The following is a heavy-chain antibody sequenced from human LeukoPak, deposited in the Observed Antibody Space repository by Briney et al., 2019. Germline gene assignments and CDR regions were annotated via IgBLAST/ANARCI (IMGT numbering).Heavy chain of an antibody. V-gene: IGHV3-49*04. CDR3: SRDCRGGDCYEDY. Sequence: GGSLRLSCTASGFTFGDYGMSWVRQAPGKGLEWVGFIRHKTYGGTTEYAASVKGRFTISRDDSKSIAYLQMNSLKTEDTAVYYCSRDCRGGDCYEDYWGQGTLVTVSS. CDR2: IRHKTYGGTT. CDR1: GFTFGDYG. J-gene: IGHJ4*02. D-gene: IGHD2-21*02.